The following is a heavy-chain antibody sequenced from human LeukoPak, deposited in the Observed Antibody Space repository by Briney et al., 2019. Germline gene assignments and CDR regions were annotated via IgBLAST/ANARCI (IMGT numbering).Heavy chain of an antibody. CDR1: GFTFSDHY. CDR2: ISQTGTDI. V-gene: IGHV3-11*04. Sequence: PGGSLRLSCAASGFTFSDHYMTWIRQAPGKGLEWVSYISQTGTDINYADSVKGRFTISRDNAKNSLYLQMNSLRAEDTAVYYCARNQWLAGWYYYYMDVWGKGTTVTVSS. CDR3: ARNQWLAGWYYYYMDV. J-gene: IGHJ6*03. D-gene: IGHD6-19*01.